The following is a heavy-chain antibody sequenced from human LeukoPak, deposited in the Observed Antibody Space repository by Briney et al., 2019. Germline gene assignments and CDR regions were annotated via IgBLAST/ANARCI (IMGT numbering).Heavy chain of an antibody. J-gene: IGHJ4*02. V-gene: IGHV3-23*01. CDR2: ITGTGGK. CDR1: GFTLTNHG. CDR3: AKDYCRDGNCPFPFLDS. D-gene: IGHD2-15*01. Sequence: GGSLRLSCAVSGFTLTNHGVSWVRQAPGKGLEWVSIITGTGGKYYGDSVKGRFVLSRDNSKNTVYMQMSSLRAKDTATYYCAKDYCRDGNCPFPFLDSWGQGTQVTVSS.